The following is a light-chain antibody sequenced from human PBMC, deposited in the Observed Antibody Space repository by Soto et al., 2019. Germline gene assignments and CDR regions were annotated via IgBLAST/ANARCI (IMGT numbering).Light chain of an antibody. CDR1: SSDVGAYKY. Sequence: QSALTQPPSASRSPGQSVTISYTGTSSDVGAYKYVSWYQQYPGKAPKLMIYEVTKRPSGVPDRFSGSKSGNTASLTVSGLQAEDEADYYCTSYVGNDIWVFGGGTKLTVL. CDR3: TSYVGNDIWV. J-gene: IGLJ3*02. V-gene: IGLV2-8*02. CDR2: EVT.